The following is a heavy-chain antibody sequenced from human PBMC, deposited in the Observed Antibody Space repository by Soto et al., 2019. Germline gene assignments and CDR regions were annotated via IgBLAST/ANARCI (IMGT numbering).Heavy chain of an antibody. CDR1: GGTFSSYT. J-gene: IGHJ6*02. Sequence: QVQLVQSGAEVKKPGSSVKVSCKASGGTFSSYTISWVRQAPGQGLEWMGRIIPILGIANYAQKFQGRVKITADKYTSTAYMELSSLRSEDTAVYYCARFRGSYGMDVWGQGTTVTVSS. D-gene: IGHD3-10*01. CDR2: IIPILGIA. V-gene: IGHV1-69*02. CDR3: ARFRGSYGMDV.